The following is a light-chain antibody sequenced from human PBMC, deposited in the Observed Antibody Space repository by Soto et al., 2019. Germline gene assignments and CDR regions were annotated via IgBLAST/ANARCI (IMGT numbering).Light chain of an antibody. V-gene: IGKV3-11*01. J-gene: IGKJ1*01. CDR2: DAS. CDR3: QQRSELPRT. Sequence: EIVLTQSPATLSLSPGERATLSCRASQSISSSLAWYQQKPGQAPRLLIYDASTRATGFPARFSGSGSGTDFTLTIGSLEPEDFAVYDCQQRSELPRTFGQGTKVEIK. CDR1: QSISSS.